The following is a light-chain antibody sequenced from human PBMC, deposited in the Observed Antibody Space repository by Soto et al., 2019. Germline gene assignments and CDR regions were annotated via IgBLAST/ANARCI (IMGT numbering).Light chain of an antibody. CDR2: DVS. V-gene: IGLV2-14*01. J-gene: IGLJ2*01. CDR3: SSYTSSSLVV. CDR1: SSDVGGYNY. Sequence: QSALTQPASVSGSPGQSITISCTGTSSDVGGYNYVSWCQQHPGKAPKLMIYDVSNRPSGVSNRFFGSKSGNTASLTISGLQAEDEADYYCSSYTSSSLVVFGGGTKLTVL.